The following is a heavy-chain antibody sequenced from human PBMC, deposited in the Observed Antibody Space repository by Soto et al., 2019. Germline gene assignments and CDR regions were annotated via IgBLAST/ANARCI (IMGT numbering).Heavy chain of an antibody. CDR2: IYHSGST. CDR1: GGSISRSNW. V-gene: IGHV4-4*02. D-gene: IGHD3-9*01. CDR3: ARSITFDWLFFDY. Sequence: LSLTCAVSGGSISRSNWWSWVRQPPGKGLEWIGKIYHSGSTNYNPSLKSRVTISVDKSKNQFSLKLSSLTAADTAVYYCARSITFDWLFFDYWGQGTLVTVSS. J-gene: IGHJ4*02.